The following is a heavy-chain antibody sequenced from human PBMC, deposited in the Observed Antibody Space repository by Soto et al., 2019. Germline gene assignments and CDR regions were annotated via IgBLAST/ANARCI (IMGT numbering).Heavy chain of an antibody. D-gene: IGHD2-2*01. Sequence: QVQLVQSGAEVNKPGSSVQVSCQASGGTFSSYAISWVRQAPGQGLEWMGGIIPVFGTANYAKKFQGRVTITADETTSTAYMELSSLRSEDTAVYYCARDDIVVVPAAIRYGMDVWGQGTTVTVSS. J-gene: IGHJ6*02. CDR1: GGTFSSYA. CDR3: ARDDIVVVPAAIRYGMDV. CDR2: IIPVFGTA. V-gene: IGHV1-69*01.